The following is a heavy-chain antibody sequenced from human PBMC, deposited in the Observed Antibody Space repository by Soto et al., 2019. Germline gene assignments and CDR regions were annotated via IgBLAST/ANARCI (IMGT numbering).Heavy chain of an antibody. J-gene: IGHJ4*02. Sequence: QVQLVQSGAEEKKPGASVKVSCKASGYTFTAYAMHWVRQAPGQRLEWMGWINAGNGNTKYSQKFQGRVTITRDTSASTAYMERSSLRSEDTAVYSCARAVAVPADFDYWGQGTLVTVSS. CDR3: ARAVAVPADFDY. D-gene: IGHD6-19*01. CDR2: INAGNGNT. V-gene: IGHV1-3*05. CDR1: GYTFTAYA.